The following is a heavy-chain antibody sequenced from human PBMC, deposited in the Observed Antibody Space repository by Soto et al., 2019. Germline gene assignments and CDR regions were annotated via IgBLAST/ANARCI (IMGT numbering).Heavy chain of an antibody. CDR3: AKDAGDYNWSFDY. J-gene: IGHJ4*02. CDR2: ISWTSGTL. D-gene: IGHD1-20*01. CDR1: GFTFGDYA. Sequence: EVQLVESGGGLVQPGRSLRLSCAASGFTFGDYAMHWVRQAPGKGLEWVSGISWTSGTLGYADSVKGRFTVSRDNAKNSLYLQMNSLRAEDTALYYCAKDAGDYNWSFDYWGQGTLVTVSS. V-gene: IGHV3-9*01.